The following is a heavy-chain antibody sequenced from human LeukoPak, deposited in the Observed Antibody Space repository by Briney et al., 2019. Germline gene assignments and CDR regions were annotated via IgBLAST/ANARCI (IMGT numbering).Heavy chain of an antibody. V-gene: IGHV4-30-2*01. CDR1: GGSISSDGYY. D-gene: IGHD3-10*01. CDR2: IRHSGST. CDR3: ARDRGSGSSPPLWDI. J-gene: IGHJ3*02. Sequence: SETLSLTCTVSGGSISSDGYYWAWIRQPPGEGLEWIGHIRHSGSTHYKSSLKSRVTISMDRSENQVSLKLNSVTAADTAVYYCARDRGSGSSPPLWDIWGQGTMVTVSS.